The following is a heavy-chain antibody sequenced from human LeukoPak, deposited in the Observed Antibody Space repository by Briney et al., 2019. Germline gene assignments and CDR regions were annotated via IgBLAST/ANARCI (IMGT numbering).Heavy chain of an antibody. J-gene: IGHJ4*02. V-gene: IGHV5-51*01. CDR3: ARMIGLGEVSPYFDY. CDR2: IYPRDSDI. D-gene: IGHD3-16*02. CDR1: GYSFTTYW. Sequence: GESLKISCKGSGYSFTTYWIAWVRQMPGKGLEWMGIIYPRDSDIRYSPPFQGQVTISADKSISTAYLQWNSLKASDTAMYYCARMIGLGEVSPYFDYWGQGSPVTVSS.